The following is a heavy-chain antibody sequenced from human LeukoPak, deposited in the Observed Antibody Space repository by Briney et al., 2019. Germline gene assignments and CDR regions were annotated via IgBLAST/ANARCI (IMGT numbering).Heavy chain of an antibody. CDR1: GGTFSSYA. Sequence: SVKVSCKASGGTFSSYAISWVRQAPGQGLEWMGRIIPIFGTANYAQKFQGRVTITTDESTSTAYMELGSLRPEGTAVYYCAGASYYDSSGYNYWGQGTLVTVSS. CDR3: AGASYYDSSGYNY. D-gene: IGHD3-22*01. V-gene: IGHV1-69*05. J-gene: IGHJ4*02. CDR2: IIPIFGTA.